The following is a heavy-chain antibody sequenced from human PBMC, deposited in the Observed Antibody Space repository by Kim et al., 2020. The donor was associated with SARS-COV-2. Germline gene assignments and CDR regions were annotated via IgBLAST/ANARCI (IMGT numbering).Heavy chain of an antibody. CDR2: MNWNGDSI. Sequence: GGSLRLSCAASGFNFDDFDMGWVRQAPGKGLQWVAGMNWNGDSISYADAVRGRFSISRDNAKNSLYLQMNSLRVEGSAFYHCVRGCRVAVTAWGQGTLVTVS. J-gene: IGHJ4*02. CDR1: GFNFDDFD. V-gene: IGHV3-20*01. CDR3: VRGCRVAVTA. D-gene: IGHD6-19*01.